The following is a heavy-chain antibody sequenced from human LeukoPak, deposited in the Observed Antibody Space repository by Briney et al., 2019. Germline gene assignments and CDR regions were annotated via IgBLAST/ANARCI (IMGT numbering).Heavy chain of an antibody. CDR2: IKSKTDGETT. J-gene: IGHJ4*02. CDR3: TTDLGTYYHGSQRLIPIDY. CDR1: GFTFTNXX. Sequence: GGSLRLSCVDSGFTFTNXXMSWVXQAPGKGLXWSGXIKSKTDGETTNYAEPVRARFTISRDDSKSAVYLQINSLKIEDTAVYYCTTDLGTYYHGSQRLIPIDYWGQGTLVTVSS. D-gene: IGHD3-10*01. V-gene: IGHV3-15*01.